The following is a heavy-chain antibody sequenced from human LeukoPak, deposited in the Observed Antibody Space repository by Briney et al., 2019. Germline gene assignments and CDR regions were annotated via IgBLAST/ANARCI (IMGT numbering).Heavy chain of an antibody. V-gene: IGHV1-8*01. D-gene: IGHD4-17*01. CDR3: ARVDYGYYYYGMDV. Sequence: ASVKVSCKASGYTFTSYDINWVRQATGQGLEWMGWMNPNSGNTGYAQKFQGRVTMTRNTSISTAYMELSSLRSEDTAVYYCARVDYGYYYYGMDVRGQGTTVTVSS. CDR1: GYTFTSYD. CDR2: MNPNSGNT. J-gene: IGHJ6*02.